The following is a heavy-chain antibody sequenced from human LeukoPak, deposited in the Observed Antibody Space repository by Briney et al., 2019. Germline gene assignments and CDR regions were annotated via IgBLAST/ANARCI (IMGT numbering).Heavy chain of an antibody. J-gene: IGHJ4*02. D-gene: IGHD3-9*01. CDR3: ARGSDVLRYFDWLYYFDY. CDR1: GYTFTSYY. CDR2: INPSGGST. V-gene: IGHV1-46*01. Sequence: ASVKVSCKASGYTFTSYYMHWVRQAPGQGLEWMGIINPSGGSTSYAQKFQGRVTMTRDTSTSTVYMELSSLRSEDTAVYYCARGSDVLRYFDWLYYFDYWGRGTLVTVSS.